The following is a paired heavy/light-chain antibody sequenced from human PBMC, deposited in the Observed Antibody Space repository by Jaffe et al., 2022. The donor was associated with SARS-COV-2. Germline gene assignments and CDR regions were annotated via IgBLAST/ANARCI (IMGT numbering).Heavy chain of an antibody. CDR1: GGTFSSYA. CDR3: ARDRVAEDSTYYDFWSGYYTGVRAYWFDP. J-gene: IGHJ5*02. Sequence: QVQLVQSGAEVKKPGSSVKVSCKASGGTFSSYAISWVRQAPGQGLEWMGGIIPIFGTANYAQKFQGRVTITADESTSTAYMELSSLRSEDTAVYYCARDRVAEDSTYYDFWSGYYTGVRAYWFDPWGQGTLVTVSS. CDR2: IIPIFGTA. V-gene: IGHV1-69*01. D-gene: IGHD3-3*01.
Light chain of an antibody. J-gene: IGLJ7*01. CDR2: SNN. V-gene: IGLV1-44*01. Sequence: QSVLTQPPSASGTPGQRVTISCSGSSSNIGSNTVNWYQQLPGTAPKLLIYSNNQRPSGVPDRFSGSKSGTSASLAISGLQSEDEADYYCAAWDDSLNGAVFGGGTQLTVL. CDR1: SSNIGSNT. CDR3: AAWDDSLNGAV.